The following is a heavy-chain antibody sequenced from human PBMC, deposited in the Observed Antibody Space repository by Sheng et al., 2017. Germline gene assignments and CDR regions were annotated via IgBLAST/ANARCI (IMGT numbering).Heavy chain of an antibody. V-gene: IGHV3-15*01. Sequence: DVQLVESGGGLVKPGASVRLSCAASGFTFSSAWMSWVRQAPGKGLEWVGRIKSKADGETIDYATLLKDRFIISRDDSKDTLYLQMNSLKVEDTGTYYCTTPSHGNWGQGTLVTVSS. CDR3: TTPSHGN. CDR1: GFTFSSAW. CDR2: IKSKADGETI. J-gene: IGHJ4*02.